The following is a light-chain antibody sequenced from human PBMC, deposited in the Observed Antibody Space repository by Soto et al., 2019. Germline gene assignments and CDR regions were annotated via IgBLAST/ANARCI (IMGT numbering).Light chain of an antibody. V-gene: IGLV1-44*01. CDR2: SND. J-gene: IGLJ1*01. CDR1: SSNIGTNT. CDR3: SSYTSSSTYV. Sequence: QSVLTQPPSASGTPGQRVPVSCSGSSSNIGTNTVNWYQQLPGTAPKLLIYSNDQRPSGVPDRFSGSKSGTSASLAISGLQSEDEADYYCSSYTSSSTYVFGTGTKLTVL.